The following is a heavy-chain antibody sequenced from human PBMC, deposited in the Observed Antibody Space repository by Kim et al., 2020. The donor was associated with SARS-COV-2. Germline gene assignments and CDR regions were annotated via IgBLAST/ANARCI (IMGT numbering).Heavy chain of an antibody. CDR2: IKPDGSDN. D-gene: IGHD1-26*01. CDR1: GFTFSKYW. CDR3: AGDFSNKWTNWFDP. V-gene: IGHV3-7*01. J-gene: IGHJ5*02. Sequence: GGSLRLSCAASGFTFSKYWMNWVRQAPGKGPEWVANIKPDGSDNYYMDSVKGRFTISRDNAQNSLYLQMNSLRIEDTAIYYCAGDFSNKWTNWFDPWGQGTLVTVSS.